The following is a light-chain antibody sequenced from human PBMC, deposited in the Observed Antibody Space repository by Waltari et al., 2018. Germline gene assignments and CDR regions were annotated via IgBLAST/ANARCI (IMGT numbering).Light chain of an antibody. CDR3: HQIYSTLGDT. CDR2: TAS. Sequence: DIQLTQSPSSLSASVGDRVTITCRASESISSYLSWYQQKPGEAPKLRIYTASSLEGGVPSRFSGSGSGTDYTLTISNLQPEDFATYYCHQIYSTLGDTFGQGTKLEIK. CDR1: ESISSY. J-gene: IGKJ2*01. V-gene: IGKV1-39*01.